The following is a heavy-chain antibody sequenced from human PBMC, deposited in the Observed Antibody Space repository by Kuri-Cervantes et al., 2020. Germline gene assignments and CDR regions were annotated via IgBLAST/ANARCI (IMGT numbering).Heavy chain of an antibody. CDR1: GGSFSGYY. J-gene: IGHJ3*02. V-gene: IGHV4-34*01. CDR3: ARRHYYDSRGYRDAFDI. Sequence: SQTLSLTRAVYGGSFSGYYWSWIRQPPERGLEWIGEINYSGSTSYNPSLKSRVTISIDTSKNHFSLKLSSVTAADSAVYYCARRHYYDSRGYRDAFDIWGQGTMVTVSS. CDR2: INYSGST. D-gene: IGHD3-22*01.